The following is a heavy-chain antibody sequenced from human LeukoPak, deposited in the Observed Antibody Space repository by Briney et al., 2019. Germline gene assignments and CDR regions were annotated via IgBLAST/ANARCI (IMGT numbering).Heavy chain of an antibody. D-gene: IGHD4-23*01. J-gene: IGHJ5*02. CDR3: ARVDYGGNSKGNWFDP. CDR1: GYTFTSYD. Sequence: ASVRVSCKASGYTFTSYDINWVRQATGQGLEWMGWMNPNSGNTGYAQKFQGRVTITRNTSISTAYMELSSLRSEDTAVYYCARVDYGGNSKGNWFDPWGQGTLVTVSS. V-gene: IGHV1-8*03. CDR2: MNPNSGNT.